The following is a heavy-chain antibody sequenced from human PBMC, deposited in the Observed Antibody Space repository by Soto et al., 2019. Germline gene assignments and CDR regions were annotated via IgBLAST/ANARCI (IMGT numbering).Heavy chain of an antibody. CDR1: GCTFTSYG. J-gene: IGHJ6*02. Sequence: ASVKVSCKASGCTFTSYGISWVRPAPGQGLEWMGWISAYNGNTKYAHKLQGRVTMNTETSTSTAYMELRSLRSXDTAVYYGARGNILVVPAGIRYYCYGMDVSTQGTWVTVSS. V-gene: IGHV1-18*01. D-gene: IGHD2-2*01. CDR2: ISAYNGNT. CDR3: ARGNILVVPAGIRYYCYGMDV.